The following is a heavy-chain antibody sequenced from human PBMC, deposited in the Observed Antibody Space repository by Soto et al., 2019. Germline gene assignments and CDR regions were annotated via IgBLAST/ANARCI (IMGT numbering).Heavy chain of an antibody. CDR2: IDSDGNHT. J-gene: IGHJ4*02. CDR1: GFTFSNYW. V-gene: IGHV3-74*01. D-gene: IGHD1-26*01. CDR3: VRDDVGVGIDY. Sequence: EVQLVESGGGLVQTGGSLRLSCAASGFTFSNYWMHWVRQVPGKGLVWVSHIDSDGNHTTYADSVKGRFTISRDNAKNTVYLQMNSLRAEDTAVYYCVRDDVGVGIDYWGLGTLVTVSS.